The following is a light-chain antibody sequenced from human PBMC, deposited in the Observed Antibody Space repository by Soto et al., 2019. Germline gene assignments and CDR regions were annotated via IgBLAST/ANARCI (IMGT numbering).Light chain of an antibody. V-gene: IGKV4-1*01. CDR2: WAS. J-gene: IGKJ1*01. Sequence: DIVMTQSPDSLAVSLGERATINCKSSQSVLSTSNNKNYLAWYQQKPGQPPKLLIYWASTRESGVPDRFRGSGSWTDFTLPISSLQAEDVAVYYCQHYYTRPWTFGQGTKVEIK. CDR3: QHYYTRPWT. CDR1: QSVLSTSNNKNY.